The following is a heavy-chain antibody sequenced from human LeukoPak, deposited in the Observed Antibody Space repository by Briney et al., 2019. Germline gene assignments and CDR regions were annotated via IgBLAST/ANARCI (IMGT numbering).Heavy chain of an antibody. CDR2: ISGSGGTK. V-gene: IGHV3-23*01. J-gene: IGHJ3*02. D-gene: IGHD2-21*01. Sequence: GGSLRLSCAASGFTFSSYAMSWVRQAPGKGLDWVSGISGSGGTKYYADSVKGRFTISRDNSKNILYLQMNSLRAEDTAVYYCAKDRGGDFYDAFDIWGQGTLVTVSS. CDR3: AKDRGGDFYDAFDI. CDR1: GFTFSSYA.